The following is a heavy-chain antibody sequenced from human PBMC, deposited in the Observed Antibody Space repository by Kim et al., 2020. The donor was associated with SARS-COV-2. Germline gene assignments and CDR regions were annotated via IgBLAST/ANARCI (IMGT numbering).Heavy chain of an antibody. CDR1: GFTVSSNY. Sequence: VGSLRLSCAASGFTVSSNYMSWVRQAPGKGLEWVSVIYSGGSTYYADSVKGRFTISRDNSKNTLYLQMNSLRAEDTAVYYCAYYTGYSSGWYFGGGQGTLVTVSS. CDR3: AYYTGYSSGWYFG. CDR2: IYSGGST. V-gene: IGHV3-66*02. J-gene: IGHJ4*02. D-gene: IGHD6-19*01.